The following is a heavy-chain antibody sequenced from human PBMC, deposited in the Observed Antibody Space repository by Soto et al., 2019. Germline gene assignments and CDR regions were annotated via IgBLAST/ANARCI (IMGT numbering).Heavy chain of an antibody. CDR1: GGSISNYY. CDR2: IHYDGST. V-gene: IGHV4-59*08. Sequence: QVQLQESGPGLVKPSETLSLTCTVSGGSISNYYWNWIRQPPGKGLEWIGNIHYDGSTKYNTAHKGRGNVSVDTSKKQFSKKLSSVTAADTAVYYCAGNYEVLTGRGDLDVWGQGTTVTVSS. J-gene: IGHJ6*02. CDR3: AGNYEVLTGRGDLDV. D-gene: IGHD3-9*01.